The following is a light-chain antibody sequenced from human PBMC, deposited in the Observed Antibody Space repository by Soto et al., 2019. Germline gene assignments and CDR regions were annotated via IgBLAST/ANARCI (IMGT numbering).Light chain of an antibody. CDR3: QTWDTGARVV. Sequence: QLVLTQSPSASASLGASVKLTCTLSSGHSSYAIAWHQQQPEKGPRYLMKLSGDGSHSKGDGIPDCFSGSSSGAERYLAISSLQSEDEADSYCQTWDTGARVVFGGGTKVTVL. V-gene: IGLV4-69*01. J-gene: IGLJ2*01. CDR2: LSGDGSH. CDR1: SGHSSYA.